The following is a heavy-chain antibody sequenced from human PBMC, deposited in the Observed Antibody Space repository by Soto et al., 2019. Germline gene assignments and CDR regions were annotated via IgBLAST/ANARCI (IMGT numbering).Heavy chain of an antibody. CDR2: IWYDGSNK. D-gene: IGHD3-16*01. V-gene: IGHV3-33*06. Sequence: GGPPGLPWGAAGCTCVNYGGRWVRQAPGKGLEWVAIIWYDGSNKYFADSVKGRFTISRDNSKNTLYLQMNSLRAEDAAVYYCAKSAGSNAHYPNDYWGQGTLVTVSS. CDR1: GCTCVNYG. CDR3: AKSAGSNAHYPNDY. J-gene: IGHJ4*02.